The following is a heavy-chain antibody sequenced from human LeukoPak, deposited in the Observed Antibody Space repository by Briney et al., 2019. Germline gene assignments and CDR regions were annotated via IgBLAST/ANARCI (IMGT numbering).Heavy chain of an antibody. CDR2: VSAYTGNT. Sequence: APVKVSCKASGYTFGDYGITWMRQAPGQGLEWMGWVSAYTGNTNYAQSLQDRVIMIADTSTDTAYMELRSLRPDDTAVYYCARDPGRGTYDTSGFHYWGQGTLVTVSS. J-gene: IGHJ4*02. V-gene: IGHV1-18*01. D-gene: IGHD3-22*01. CDR1: GYTFGDYG. CDR3: ARDPGRGTYDTSGFHY.